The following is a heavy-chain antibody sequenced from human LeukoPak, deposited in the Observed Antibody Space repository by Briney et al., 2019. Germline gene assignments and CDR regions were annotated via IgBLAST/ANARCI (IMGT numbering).Heavy chain of an antibody. CDR1: GGSISGSRYY. J-gene: IGHJ5*02. V-gene: IGHV4-39*07. CDR2: WSDSGST. D-gene: IGHD2-8*01. Sequence: SETLSLTCTVSGGSISGSRYYWGWIRQTPGKGLEWIASWSDSGSTYYNASLRSRLIISVDTSKNQFSLKVISVTAADTAVYYCAAMYTSSHSWGQGTLVTVSS. CDR3: AAMYTSSHS.